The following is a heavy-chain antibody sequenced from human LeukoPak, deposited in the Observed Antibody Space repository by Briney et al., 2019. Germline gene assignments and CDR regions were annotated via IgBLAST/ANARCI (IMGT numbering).Heavy chain of an antibody. CDR3: ARHARSGYPREFFDY. J-gene: IGHJ4*02. CDR2: IYYSGST. V-gene: IGHV4-39*01. Sequence: SETLSLTCTVSGGSISSSSYYWGWIRQPPGKGLEWIGSIYYSGSTYYNPSLKSRVTISVDTSKNQFSLKLSSVTAADTAVYYCARHARSGYPREFFDYWGQGTLVTVSS. CDR1: GGSISSSSYY. D-gene: IGHD5-12*01.